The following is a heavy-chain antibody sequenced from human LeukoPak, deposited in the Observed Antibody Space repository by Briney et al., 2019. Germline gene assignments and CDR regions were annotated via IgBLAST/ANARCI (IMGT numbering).Heavy chain of an antibody. CDR3: ARGITSGPRRYDVRNFDY. CDR1: GLTISSYS. J-gene: IGHJ4*02. D-gene: IGHD5-12*01. Sequence: GGSLRLSCAASGLTISSYSMNWVRQAPGKGLQWVSYISSSSSTIYYADSVKGRFTISRDNAKNSLYLQMNSLRAEDTAVYHCARGITSGPRRYDVRNFDYWGQGTPVTVSS. V-gene: IGHV3-48*01. CDR2: ISSSSSTI.